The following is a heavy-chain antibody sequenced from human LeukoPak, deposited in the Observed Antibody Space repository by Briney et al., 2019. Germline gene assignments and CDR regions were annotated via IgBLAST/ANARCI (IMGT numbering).Heavy chain of an antibody. Sequence: GGSLRLSCAASGFTFSSYGMHWVRQAPGKGLEWVAVISYDGSNKYYADSVKGRFTISRDNSKNTLYLQMNSLRAEDTAVYYCAKDPMEQQLGLDYWGQGTLVTVSS. CDR2: ISYDGSNK. D-gene: IGHD6-13*01. CDR1: GFTFSSYG. CDR3: AKDPMEQQLGLDY. V-gene: IGHV3-30*18. J-gene: IGHJ4*02.